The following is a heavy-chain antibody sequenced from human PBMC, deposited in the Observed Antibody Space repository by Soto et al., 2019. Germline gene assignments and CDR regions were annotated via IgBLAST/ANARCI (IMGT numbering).Heavy chain of an antibody. D-gene: IGHD2-15*01. J-gene: IGHJ3*02. Sequence: PGGSLRLSCAASGLTLSSYAMSWVRQAPGKGLEGVSAISGSGGSTYYADSVKGRFTISRDNSKNLMYLQMNSLRADDTAVYFCARRRGPLLKDAFDIWGQGTMVTVSS. V-gene: IGHV3-23*01. CDR3: ARRRGPLLKDAFDI. CDR2: ISGSGGST. CDR1: GLTLSSYA.